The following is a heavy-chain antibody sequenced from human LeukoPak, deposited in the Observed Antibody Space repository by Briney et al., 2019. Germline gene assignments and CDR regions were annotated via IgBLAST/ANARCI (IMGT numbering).Heavy chain of an antibody. V-gene: IGHV4-39*01. CDR2: IYYSGST. CDR3: ARRPNYYDSSGYPSFDY. CDR1: GGSLSSSSYY. D-gene: IGHD3-22*01. J-gene: IGHJ4*02. Sequence: SETLSLTCTVSGGSLSSSSYYWGWIRQPPGTGLGWVGSIYYSGSTYYNPSLKSRVTISVDTSKHQFSLKLSSVTAADTAVYYCARRPNYYDSSGYPSFDYWGQGTLVTVSS.